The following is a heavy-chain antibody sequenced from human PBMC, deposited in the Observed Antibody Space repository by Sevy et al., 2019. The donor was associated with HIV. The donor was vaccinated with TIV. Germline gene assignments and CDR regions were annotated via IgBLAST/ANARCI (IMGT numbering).Heavy chain of an antibody. D-gene: IGHD6-6*01. Sequence: ASVKVSCRVSGYTLTELSMHWVRQAPGKGLEWMGGFDPEDGETIYAQKFQGRVTMTEDTSTDTAYMELSSLRSEDTAVYYCATSLWRRTARLDYWGQGTLVTVSS. CDR2: FDPEDGET. V-gene: IGHV1-24*01. CDR3: ATSLWRRTARLDY. CDR1: GYTLTELS. J-gene: IGHJ4*02.